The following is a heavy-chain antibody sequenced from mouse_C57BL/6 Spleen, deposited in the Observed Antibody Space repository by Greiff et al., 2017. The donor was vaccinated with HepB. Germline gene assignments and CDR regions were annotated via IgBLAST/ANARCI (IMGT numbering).Heavy chain of an antibody. Sequence: ASVKIPCKASGYTFTDYNMDWVKQSHGKSLEWIGDINPNNGGTIYNQKFKGKATLTVDKSSSTAYMELRSLTSEDTAVYYCARSAYYSNYDFAYWGQGTLVTVSA. V-gene: IGHV1-18*01. CDR2: INPNNGGT. J-gene: IGHJ3*01. D-gene: IGHD2-5*01. CDR3: ARSAYYSNYDFAY. CDR1: GYTFTDYN.